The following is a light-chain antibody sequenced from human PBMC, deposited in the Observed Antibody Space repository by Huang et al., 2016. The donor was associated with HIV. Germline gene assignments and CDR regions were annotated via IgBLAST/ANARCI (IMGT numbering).Light chain of an antibody. J-gene: IGKJ2*01. CDR2: LGS. Sequence: DIVMIQSPLSLPVTPGEPASISCRSSQSLLHTNAYHYLDWYLQKPGQSSQLLISLGSSRASGVPDRFSGGGSGTRFSLNISRVEAEDAGIYYCMEALKTPYTFGQGTKLEIK. CDR1: QSLLHTNAYHY. CDR3: MEALKTPYT. V-gene: IGKV2-28*01.